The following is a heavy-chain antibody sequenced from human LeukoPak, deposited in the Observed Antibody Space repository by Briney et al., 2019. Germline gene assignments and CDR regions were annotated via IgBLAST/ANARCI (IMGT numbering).Heavy chain of an antibody. V-gene: IGHV3-30*02. Sequence: PGGSLRLSCAASGFAFSSYGMHWVRQAPGKGLEWVAFIRYDGSNKYYADSVKGRFTISRDNSKNTLYLQMNSLRAEDTAVYYCAKVPAAAGPFQHWGQGTLVTVSS. J-gene: IGHJ1*01. CDR2: IRYDGSNK. D-gene: IGHD6-13*01. CDR3: AKVPAAAGPFQH. CDR1: GFAFSSYG.